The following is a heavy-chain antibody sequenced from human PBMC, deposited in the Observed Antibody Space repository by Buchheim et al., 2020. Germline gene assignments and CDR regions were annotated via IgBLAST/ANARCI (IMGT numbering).Heavy chain of an antibody. Sequence: QVQLVESGGGVVQPGRSLRLSCAASGFTFSSYAMHWVRQAPGKGLEWVAVISYDGSNKYYADSVKGRFTISRDNSKTTLYLQMNSLRAEDTAVYYCARRKGVNSGSYYGFPDYWGQGTL. V-gene: IGHV3-30-3*01. CDR2: ISYDGSNK. CDR1: GFTFSSYA. D-gene: IGHD1-26*01. CDR3: ARRKGVNSGSYYGFPDY. J-gene: IGHJ4*02.